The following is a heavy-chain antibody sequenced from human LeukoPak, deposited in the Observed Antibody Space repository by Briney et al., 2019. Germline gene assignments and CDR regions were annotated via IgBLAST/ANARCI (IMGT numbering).Heavy chain of an antibody. V-gene: IGHV1-2*02. CDR2: INPNSGGT. CDR1: GYTFTAYY. CDR3: ATVTYFYGSGSSSGQLLDFYSYGLDV. D-gene: IGHD3-10*01. Sequence: GASVKVSCKASGYTFTAYYIHWVRQAPGQGLEWMGWINPNSGGTNYAQKFQGRVTMTRDTSITTAYMELSNLRSVDTAVYYCATVTYFYGSGSSSGQLLDFYSYGLDVWGQGTTVTVSS. J-gene: IGHJ6*02.